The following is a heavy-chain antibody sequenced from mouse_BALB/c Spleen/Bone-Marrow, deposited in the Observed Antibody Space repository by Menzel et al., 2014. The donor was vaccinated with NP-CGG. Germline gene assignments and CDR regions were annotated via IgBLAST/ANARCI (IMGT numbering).Heavy chain of an antibody. CDR1: GFSLTSYG. CDR3: ARDRDYGNYGWFAY. J-gene: IGHJ3*01. CDR2: IWAGGST. Sequence: VQRVESGPGLVSPSQSLSITCTVSGFSLTSYGVHWVRQPPGKGLEWLGVIWAGGSTNYNSALMSRLSISKDNSKSQVFLKMNSLQTDDTAMYYCARDRDYGNYGWFAYWGQGTLVTASA. V-gene: IGHV2-9*02. D-gene: IGHD2-1*01.